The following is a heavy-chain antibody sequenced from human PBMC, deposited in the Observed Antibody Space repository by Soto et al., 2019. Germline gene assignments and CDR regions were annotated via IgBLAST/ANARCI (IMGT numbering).Heavy chain of an antibody. CDR1: GFTVSSNY. D-gene: IGHD5-12*01. V-gene: IGHV3-66*01. J-gene: IGHJ4*02. CDR2: IYAGGST. Sequence: GGSLRLSCAASGFTVSSNYMSWVRQAPGKGLGWVSVIYAGGSTYYADSVKGRFTISRDNSKNTLYLQMNSLRAEDTAVYYCARGVASYNYFDYWGQGTLVTVSS. CDR3: ARGVASYNYFDY.